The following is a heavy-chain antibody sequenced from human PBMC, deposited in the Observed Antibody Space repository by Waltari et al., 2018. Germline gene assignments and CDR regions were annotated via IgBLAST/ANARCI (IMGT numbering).Heavy chain of an antibody. D-gene: IGHD6-19*01. CDR3: AKDRGSGWYREVDY. CDR2: ISYDGSNK. Sequence: QVQLVESGGGVVQPGRSLRLSCAASGFTLSRYGMHWVRMAQAQGLEWVAVISYDGSNKYYADSVKGRFTISRDNSKNTLYLQMNSLRAEDTAVYYCAKDRGSGWYREVDYWGQGTLVTVSS. CDR1: GFTLSRYG. J-gene: IGHJ4*02. V-gene: IGHV3-30*18.